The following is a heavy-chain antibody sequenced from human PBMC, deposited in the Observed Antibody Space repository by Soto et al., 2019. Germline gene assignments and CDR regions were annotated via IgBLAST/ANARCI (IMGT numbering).Heavy chain of an antibody. CDR1: GFTFSSYA. CDR2: ISYDGSNK. V-gene: IGHV3-30-3*01. J-gene: IGHJ4*02. D-gene: IGHD3-3*01. CDR3: ASPFSEYDFWSSFDY. Sequence: LRLSCAASGFTFSSYAMHWVRQAPGKGLEWVAVISYDGSNKYYADSVKGRFTISRDNSKNTLYLQMNSLRAEDTAVYYCASPFSEYDFWSSFDYWGQGTLVTVSS.